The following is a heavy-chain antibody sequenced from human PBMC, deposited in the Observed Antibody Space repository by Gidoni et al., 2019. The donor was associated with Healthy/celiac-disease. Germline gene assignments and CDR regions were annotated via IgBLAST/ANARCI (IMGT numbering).Heavy chain of an antibody. CDR2: ISWNSGNI. CDR3: AKDGYITPDGRRGDFDY. D-gene: IGHD6-13*01. Sequence: EVQLVESGGGWVQPGRSLRLSCSASGFPLDDYAMPWVRQAPGRGLEWVSGISWNSGNIGYADSVKGRFTISRDNAKNSLYLQMNSLRAEDTALYYCAKDGYITPDGRRGDFDYWGQGTLVTVSS. V-gene: IGHV3-9*01. CDR1: GFPLDDYA. J-gene: IGHJ4*02.